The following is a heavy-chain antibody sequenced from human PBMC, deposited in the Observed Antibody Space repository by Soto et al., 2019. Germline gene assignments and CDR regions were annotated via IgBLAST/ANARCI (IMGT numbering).Heavy chain of an antibody. CDR3: ARGYSSSWPPHFDY. CDR1: GGSISSGGYY. CDR2: IYYSGST. D-gene: IGHD6-13*01. J-gene: IGHJ4*02. V-gene: IGHV4-31*03. Sequence: SETLSLTCTVSGGSISSGGYYWSWLRQHPGKGLEWIGYIYYSGSTYYNPSLKSRVTISVDTSKNQFSLKLSSVTAADTAVYYCARGYSSSWPPHFDYWGQGTLVTVSS.